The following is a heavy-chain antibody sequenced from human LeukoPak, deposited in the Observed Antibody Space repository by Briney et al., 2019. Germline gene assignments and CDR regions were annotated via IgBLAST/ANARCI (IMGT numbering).Heavy chain of an antibody. CDR3: ARGPTHAYCGGDCYSFPYYYYYVDV. J-gene: IGHJ6*03. D-gene: IGHD2-21*02. CDR1: GGSFSGYY. V-gene: IGHV4-34*01. CDR2: INHSGST. Sequence: SETLSLTCAVYGGSFSGYYWSWIRQPPGKGLEWIGEINHSGSTNYNPSLKSRVTISVDTSKNQFSLKLSSVTAADTAVYYCARGPTHAYCGGDCYSFPYYYYYVDVWGKGTTVTVSS.